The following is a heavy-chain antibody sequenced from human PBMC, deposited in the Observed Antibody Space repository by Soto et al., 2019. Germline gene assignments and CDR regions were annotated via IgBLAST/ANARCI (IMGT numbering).Heavy chain of an antibody. CDR2: ISYDGSKK. CDR1: GFTFSSFG. CDR3: AKDRGWSSADLDY. D-gene: IGHD6-19*01. Sequence: GGSLRLSCAASGFTFSSFGMHWVRQVPGKGLEWVALISYDGSKKYYADSVKGRFTISRDKSTNTLYLQMNSLRVEDTAVYYCAKDRGWSSADLDYWGQGTLVTVSS. V-gene: IGHV3-30*18. J-gene: IGHJ4*02.